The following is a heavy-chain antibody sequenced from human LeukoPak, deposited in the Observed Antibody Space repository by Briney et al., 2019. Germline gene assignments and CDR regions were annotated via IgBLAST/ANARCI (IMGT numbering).Heavy chain of an antibody. J-gene: IGHJ4*02. CDR2: ISGSGDTT. D-gene: IGHD2-15*01. Sequence: GGSLRLSCAASGFSFTRYWMHWVRQAPGKGLEWVSTISGSGDTTHYADSVKGRFTISRDNSKNTLYLQMNSLRAEDTAVFYCAKYLSTSGGRGGFDYWGQGTLVTVSS. CDR1: GFSFTRYW. CDR3: AKYLSTSGGRGGFDY. V-gene: IGHV3-23*01.